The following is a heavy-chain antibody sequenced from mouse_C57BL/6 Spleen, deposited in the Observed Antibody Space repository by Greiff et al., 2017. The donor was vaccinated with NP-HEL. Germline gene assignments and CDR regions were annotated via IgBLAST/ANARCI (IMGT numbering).Heavy chain of an antibody. V-gene: IGHV1-39*01. Sequence: EVKLQESGPELVKPGASVKISCKASGYSFTDYNMNWVKQSNGKSLEWIGVINPNYGTTSYNQKFKGKATLTVDQSSSTAYMQLNSLTSEDSAVYYCARPRYGSHTVFAYWGQGTLVTVSA. CDR3: ARPRYGSHTVFAY. J-gene: IGHJ3*01. CDR2: INPNYGTT. CDR1: GYSFTDYN. D-gene: IGHD1-1*01.